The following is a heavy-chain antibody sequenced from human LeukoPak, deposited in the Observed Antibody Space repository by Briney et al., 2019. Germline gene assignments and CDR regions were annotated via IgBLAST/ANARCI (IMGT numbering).Heavy chain of an antibody. D-gene: IGHD1-26*01. CDR3: ARWGARVSAFDI. Sequence: RSSETLSLTCSVSGDSISSYYWNWIRQPPGKGLEWIGYTHYSGSTNYNPSLKSRVTTSVDTSKNQFSLKLNSVTAADTAVYYCARWGARVSAFDIWGQGTMVTVSS. CDR1: GDSISSYY. CDR2: THYSGST. J-gene: IGHJ3*02. V-gene: IGHV4-59*08.